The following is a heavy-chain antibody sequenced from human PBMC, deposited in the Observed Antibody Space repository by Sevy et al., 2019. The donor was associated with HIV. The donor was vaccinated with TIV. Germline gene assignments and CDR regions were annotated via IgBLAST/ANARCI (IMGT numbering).Heavy chain of an antibody. J-gene: IGHJ5*01. V-gene: IGHV3-7*01. CDR3: VRALWDVLVVPAATPSPWLDS. CDR2: IDPRGNER. Sequence: GGSLRLSCAASGFTFDSFWMGWVRQAPGRGLEWVASIDPRGNERDYLDSVKGRVTISRDNAKNSLYLQMTSLKGGDTALDFCVRALWDVLVVPAATPSPWLDSWGQGTLVTVSS. CDR1: GFTFDSFW. D-gene: IGHD3-16*02.